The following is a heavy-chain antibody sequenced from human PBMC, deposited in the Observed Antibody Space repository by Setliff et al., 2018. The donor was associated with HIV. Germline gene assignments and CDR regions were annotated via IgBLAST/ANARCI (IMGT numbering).Heavy chain of an antibody. V-gene: IGHV3-23*01. Sequence: TGGSLILSCAASGFTFSSYPMNWVRQAPGKGLEWVSAISSGGEIMFYADSVKGRFTISRDNSKNTLYLQMISLRADDTAVYYCAKSLLVAGNDYWGQGTLVTVSS. CDR1: GFTFSSYP. J-gene: IGHJ4*02. CDR3: AKSLLVAGNDY. CDR2: ISSGGEIM. D-gene: IGHD2-8*02.